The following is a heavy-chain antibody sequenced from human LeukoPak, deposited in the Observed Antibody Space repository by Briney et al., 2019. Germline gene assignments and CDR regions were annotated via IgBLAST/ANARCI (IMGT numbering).Heavy chain of an antibody. CDR1: GGSISRGAYY. J-gene: IGHJ4*02. CDR2: IYYSGTT. CDR3: ARVSGATPDC. Sequence: SETLSLTCTVSGGSISRGAYYWSWIRQHPGQGLEWIGYIYYSGTTYYNPSLESRVTISADTSKNQFSLKLSSVTAADTAVYYCARVSGATPDCWGQGTLVTVSS. V-gene: IGHV4-31*03. D-gene: IGHD2-2*02.